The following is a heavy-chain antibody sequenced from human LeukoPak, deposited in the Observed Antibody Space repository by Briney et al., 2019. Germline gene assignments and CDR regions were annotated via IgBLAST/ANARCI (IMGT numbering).Heavy chain of an antibody. D-gene: IGHD4-17*01. CDR3: ARVIRTTATTSPNQDY. Sequence: PGGSLRLSCAASGFTFSSYSMNWVRQAPGKGLEWVSSISSSSSYIYYADSVKGRFTISRDNAKNSLYLQMNSLRAEDTAVYYCARVIRTTATTSPNQDYWGQGTLVTVSS. V-gene: IGHV3-21*01. J-gene: IGHJ4*02. CDR2: ISSSSSYI. CDR1: GFTFSSYS.